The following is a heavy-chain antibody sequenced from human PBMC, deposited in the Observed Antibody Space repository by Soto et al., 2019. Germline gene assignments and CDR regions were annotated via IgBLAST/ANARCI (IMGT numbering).Heavy chain of an antibody. CDR3: ATDQLTLFGVVTAPYYYYGMDV. CDR2: ISASNGDT. CDR1: GYTFTNYG. J-gene: IGHJ6*02. D-gene: IGHD3-3*01. Sequence: QGQVVQSGAEVRKPGASVKVSCKASGYTFTNYGISWVRQAPGQGLEWMGWISASNGDTNSAQKFQGRVTMSTDTSTSTAYMELMSRRSDDTAVYYCATDQLTLFGVVTAPYYYYGMDVWGQGTTVTVAS. V-gene: IGHV1-18*01.